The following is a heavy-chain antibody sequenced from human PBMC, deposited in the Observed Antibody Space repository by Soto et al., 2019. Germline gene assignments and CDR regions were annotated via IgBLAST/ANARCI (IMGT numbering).Heavy chain of an antibody. CDR3: ARDGPSYYASRMDV. CDR2: LHSGGDT. V-gene: IGHV3-53*04. J-gene: IGHJ6*02. D-gene: IGHD3-10*01. CDR1: GIPVSSNY. Sequence: EVQLVESGGGLVQPGGSLRLSCVASGIPVSSNYMTWVRQAPGKGLEWVSVLHSGGDTYYANSVKGRFTISRHDSKNTLFLQMHSLTAEDTAEYYCARDGPSYYASRMDVWGQGTTVTVSS.